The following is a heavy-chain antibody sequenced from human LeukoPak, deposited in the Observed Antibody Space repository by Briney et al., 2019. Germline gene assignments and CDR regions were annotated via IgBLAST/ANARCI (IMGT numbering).Heavy chain of an antibody. V-gene: IGHV1-18*01. J-gene: IGHJ6*02. CDR3: ARDGLGFGSAGTPRYYYGMDV. CDR2: ISAYNGNT. CDR1: GYTFTSYG. Sequence: ASVKVSCKASGYTFTSYGISWVRQAPGQGLEWMGWISAYNGNTNYAQNLQGRVTMTTDTSTSTAYMELRSLRSDDTAAYYCARDGLGFGSAGTPRYYYGMDVWGQGTTVTVSS. D-gene: IGHD6-13*01.